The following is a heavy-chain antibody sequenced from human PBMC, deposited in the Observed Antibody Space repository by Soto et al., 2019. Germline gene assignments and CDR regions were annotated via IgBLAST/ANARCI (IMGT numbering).Heavy chain of an antibody. D-gene: IGHD3-22*01. CDR2: ISDYNGNA. CDR3: ARAPGNYYYYFDS. J-gene: IGHJ4*02. CDR1: GYIFTSYI. Sequence: ASVKVSCKASGYIFTSYIISWVRQAPGQGLEWMGRISDYNGNADFAQRLQGRVTMTTDTFTNTAYMELRSLRADDTAVYYCARAPGNYYYYFDSWGQGTLVTVS. V-gene: IGHV1-18*01.